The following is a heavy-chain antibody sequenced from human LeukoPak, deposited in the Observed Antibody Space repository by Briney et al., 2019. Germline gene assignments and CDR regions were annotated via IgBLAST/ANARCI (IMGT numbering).Heavy chain of an antibody. Sequence: SETLSLTCTVSGGSISSSSYYWGWIRQPPGKGLEWIGSTYYSGSTYYNPSLKSRVTISVDTSKNQFSLKLSSVTAADTAVYYCARQVDSYGYYFDYWGQGTLVTVSS. CDR2: TYYSGST. D-gene: IGHD5-18*01. V-gene: IGHV4-39*01. CDR3: ARQVDSYGYYFDY. J-gene: IGHJ4*02. CDR1: GGSISSSSYY.